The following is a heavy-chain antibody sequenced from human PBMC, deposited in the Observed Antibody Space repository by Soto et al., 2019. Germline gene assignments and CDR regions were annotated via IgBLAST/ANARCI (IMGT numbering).Heavy chain of an antibody. Sequence: AASVKVSCKASGYTFTIYGISWVRQAPGQGLEWMGWISAYNGNTNYAQKLQGRVTMTTDTSTSTAYMELRSLRSDDTAVYYCAREYKGERLRYFDWLLVRAFDIWGQGTMVTVSS. D-gene: IGHD3-9*01. CDR1: GYTFTIYG. J-gene: IGHJ3*02. CDR3: AREYKGERLRYFDWLLVRAFDI. V-gene: IGHV1-18*01. CDR2: ISAYNGNT.